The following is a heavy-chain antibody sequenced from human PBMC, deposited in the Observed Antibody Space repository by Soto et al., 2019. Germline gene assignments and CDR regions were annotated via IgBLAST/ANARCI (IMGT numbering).Heavy chain of an antibody. CDR1: GASITSGHW. J-gene: IGHJ6*02. CDR3: TRSTHAMNGGSHYMALDDDLVTGMDV. CDR2: ISDRGSA. Sequence: QVQLQESGPRLVRPLGALSLTCSVSGASITSGHWWTWVRQSPGKGLEWIGEISDRGSAYSNPSLKIRVSLSVDKSQNQFSLRLTSVTAADTAIYYCTRSTHAMNGGSHYMALDDDLVTGMDVWGPGTTVTVSS. D-gene: IGHD3-16*01. V-gene: IGHV4-4*02.